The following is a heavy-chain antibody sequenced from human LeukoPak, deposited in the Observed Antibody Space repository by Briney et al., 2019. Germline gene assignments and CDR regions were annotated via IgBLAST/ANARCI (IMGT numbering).Heavy chain of an antibody. Sequence: GASVKVSCKASGFTFTSSAVQWVRQARGQRLEWIGWIVVGSDNTDYAQKFQERVTITRDMSTTTAYMELSSLRSEDTAVYYCAADIDYYDGSGYYKNFDYWGQGTLDTVSS. D-gene: IGHD3-22*01. V-gene: IGHV1-58*01. CDR3: AADIDYYDGSGYYKNFDY. CDR2: IVVGSDNT. CDR1: GFTFTSSA. J-gene: IGHJ4*02.